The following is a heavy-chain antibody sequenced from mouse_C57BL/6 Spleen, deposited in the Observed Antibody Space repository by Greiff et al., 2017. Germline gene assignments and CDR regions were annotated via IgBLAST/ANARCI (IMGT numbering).Heavy chain of an antibody. V-gene: IGHV5-4*01. CDR1: GFTFSSYA. CDR3: ARGYDYHDY. Sequence: EVQLVESGGGLVKPGGSLKLSCAASGFTFSSYAMSWVRQTPEKRLEWVATISDGGSYTYYPDNVKGRFTISRDNAKNNLYLQMSHLKSEDTAMYYCARGYDYHDYWGQGTTLTVSS. CDR2: ISDGGSYT. J-gene: IGHJ2*01. D-gene: IGHD2-4*01.